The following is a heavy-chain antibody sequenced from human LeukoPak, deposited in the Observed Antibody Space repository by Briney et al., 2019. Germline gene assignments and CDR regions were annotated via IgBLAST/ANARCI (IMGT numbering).Heavy chain of an antibody. D-gene: IGHD3-22*01. CDR2: ISGSGGST. V-gene: IGHV3-23*01. J-gene: IGHJ6*02. CDR1: GFTFSSYA. CDR3: AKDLNYDSSGYYYVDGMDV. Sequence: PGGSLRLSCAASGFTFSSYAMSWVRQAPGKGLEWVSAISGSGGSTYYADSVKGRFTISRDNSKNTLYLQMNSLRAEDTAVYYCAKDLNYDSSGYYYVDGMDVWGQETTVTVSS.